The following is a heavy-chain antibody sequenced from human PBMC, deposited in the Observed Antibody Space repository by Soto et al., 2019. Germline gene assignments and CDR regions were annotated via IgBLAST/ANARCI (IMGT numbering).Heavy chain of an antibody. CDR2: ISYEGSNT. D-gene: IGHD1-1*01. CDR1: GFSFDTYG. V-gene: IGHV3-30-3*01. CDR3: ARVTPGNNLYYFSGLDF. Sequence: GGSLRLSCVASGFSFDTYGIHWVRQAPGTGLQWVALISYEGSNTYYADSVRGRFTISRDNSKNTLYLQMNTLRPEDTGVYYCARVTPGNNLYYFSGLDFWGQRTSVTVSS. J-gene: IGHJ6*02.